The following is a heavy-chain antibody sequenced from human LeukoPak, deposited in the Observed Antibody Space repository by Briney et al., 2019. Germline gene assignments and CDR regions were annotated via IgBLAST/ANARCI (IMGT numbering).Heavy chain of an antibody. CDR1: GGSISSYY. Sequence: SETLSLTCTVSGGSISSYYWSWIRQPPGKGLEWTGNIFYSGSTNYNPSLKSRVTISVDTAKNQFSLKLSSVTAADTAVYYCARQGGLYFSIWGQRTMVTVSS. CDR2: IFYSGST. V-gene: IGHV4-59*08. J-gene: IGHJ3*02. CDR3: ARQGGLYFSI. D-gene: IGHD2-2*02.